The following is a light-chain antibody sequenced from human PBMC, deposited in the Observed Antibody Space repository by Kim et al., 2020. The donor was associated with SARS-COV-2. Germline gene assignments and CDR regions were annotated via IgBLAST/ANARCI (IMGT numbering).Light chain of an antibody. CDR3: QVWDSSSDHRV. CDR1: NIGSKS. V-gene: IGLV3-21*04. CDR2: YDS. Sequence: APGETARITCGGDNIGSKSVLWYQQKPDQAPVLVIYYDSDRPSGIPERFSGSNSGNTATLTISRVEAGDEADYYCQVWDSSSDHRVFGGGTQLTVL. J-gene: IGLJ3*02.